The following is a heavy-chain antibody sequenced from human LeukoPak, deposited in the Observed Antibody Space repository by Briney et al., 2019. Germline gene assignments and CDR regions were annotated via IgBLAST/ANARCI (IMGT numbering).Heavy chain of an antibody. CDR1: GYTFTGYY. D-gene: IGHD2-2*01. CDR2: INPNSGGT. V-gene: IGHV1-2*06. CDR3: ARVGCSSTSCYLFDY. Sequence: ASVKVSCKASGYTFTGYYMHWVRQAPGQGLEWMRRINPNSGGTNYAQKFQGRVTMTRDTSISTAYMELSRLRSDDTAVYYCARVGCSSTSCYLFDYWGQGTLVTVSS. J-gene: IGHJ4*02.